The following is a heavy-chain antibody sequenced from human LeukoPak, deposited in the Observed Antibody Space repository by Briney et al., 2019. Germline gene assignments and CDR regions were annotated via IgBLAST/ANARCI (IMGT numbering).Heavy chain of an antibody. CDR3: ARDGGGHLSN. V-gene: IGHV3-33*08. J-gene: IGHJ4*02. Sequence: GGSLRLSCAASGFTFSSYAMSWVRQAPGKGLEWVAVIWYDGSNKSYGDSVKGRFTMSRGNSKNTLYLQMNSLRAEDTAVYYCARDGGGHLSNWGQGTLVTVSS. CDR2: IWYDGSNK. D-gene: IGHD2-15*01. CDR1: GFTFSSYA.